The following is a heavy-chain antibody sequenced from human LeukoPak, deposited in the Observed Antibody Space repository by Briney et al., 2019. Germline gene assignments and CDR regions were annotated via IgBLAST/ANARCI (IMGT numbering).Heavy chain of an antibody. CDR3: AREFVVVPAAANWFDP. CDR1: GGSISSSSYY. Sequence: SETLSLTCTVSGGSISSSSYYWGWIRQPPGKGLEWIGSIYYSGSTYYNPSLKSRVTISVDTSKNQFSLKLSSVTAADTAVYYCAREFVVVPAAANWFDPWGQGTLVTVSS. J-gene: IGHJ5*02. D-gene: IGHD2-2*01. CDR2: IYYSGST. V-gene: IGHV4-39*07.